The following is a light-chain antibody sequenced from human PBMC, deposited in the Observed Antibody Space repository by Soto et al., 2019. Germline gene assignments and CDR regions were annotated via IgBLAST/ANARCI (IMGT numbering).Light chain of an antibody. CDR1: QSVTSSY. V-gene: IGKV3-20*01. J-gene: IGKJ1*01. CDR2: GAS. Sequence: EIVLTQSPGTLSLSPGERATLSCRASQSVTSSYLAWYQQKPGQAPRLLIYGASSRATGIPDRLSGSGSGTDFTVTISRLEPEDFAVYYCQHYGSSPGTFGQGTKVEIK. CDR3: QHYGSSPGT.